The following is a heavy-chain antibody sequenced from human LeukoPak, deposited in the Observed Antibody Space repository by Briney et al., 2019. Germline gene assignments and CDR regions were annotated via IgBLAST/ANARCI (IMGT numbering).Heavy chain of an antibody. J-gene: IGHJ4*02. V-gene: IGHV3-23*01. CDR3: AKKSGDHFHFDF. CDR1: GFTFSSSA. Sequence: GGSLRLSCAASGFTFSSSAMSWVRQTPGKGLEWVATIGTSGANTYHADSVKGRFTISRDNSKSTLYLQMNSLRAEDTAVYHCAKKSGDHFHFDFWGQGTLVTVSS. CDR2: IGTSGANT. D-gene: IGHD2-21*01.